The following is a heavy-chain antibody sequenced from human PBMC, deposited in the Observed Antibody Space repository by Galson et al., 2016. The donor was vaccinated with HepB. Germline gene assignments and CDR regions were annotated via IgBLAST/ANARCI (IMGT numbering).Heavy chain of an antibody. V-gene: IGHV1-24*01. J-gene: IGHJ3*02. CDR1: GYTLTGLS. Sequence: SVKVSCKVSGYTLTGLSIHWVRQAPGKGLEWMGGFDPEDGEAIHAQNIQGRVSMTEDTSTDTAHMELSSLRSEDTAVYYCARRITIFGVEKAFDIWGQGTMVTVSS. CDR2: FDPEDGEA. CDR3: ARRITIFGVEKAFDI. D-gene: IGHD3-3*01.